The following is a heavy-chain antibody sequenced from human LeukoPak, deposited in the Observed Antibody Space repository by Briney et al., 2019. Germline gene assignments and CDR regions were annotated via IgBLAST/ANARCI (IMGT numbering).Heavy chain of an antibody. CDR3: ARTMVRGVMSYFDY. CDR1: GGSISSYY. V-gene: IGHV4-59*12. J-gene: IGHJ4*02. Sequence: NTSETLSLTCTVSGGSISSYYWSWIRQPPGKGLEWIGYIYYSGSTNYNPSLKSRVTISVDTSKNQFSLKLSSVTAADTAVYYCARTMVRGVMSYFDYWGQGTLVTASS. CDR2: IYYSGST. D-gene: IGHD3-10*01.